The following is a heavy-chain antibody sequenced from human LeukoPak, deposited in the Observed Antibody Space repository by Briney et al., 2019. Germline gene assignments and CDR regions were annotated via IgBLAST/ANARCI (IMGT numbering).Heavy chain of an antibody. Sequence: GGSLRLSCAASGFTFSYNSMNWVRQAPGKGLEWVASISISSSYVYYTDSLKGRFTISRDNAKNSLYLQMNSLRAEDTALYYCAKDLSSSSWYVCAFDIWGQGTMVTVSS. V-gene: IGHV3-21*04. CDR3: AKDLSSSSWYVCAFDI. J-gene: IGHJ3*02. D-gene: IGHD6-13*01. CDR2: ISISSSYV. CDR1: GFTFSYNS.